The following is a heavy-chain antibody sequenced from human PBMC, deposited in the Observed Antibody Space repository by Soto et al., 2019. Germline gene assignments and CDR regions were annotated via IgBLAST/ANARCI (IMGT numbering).Heavy chain of an antibody. Sequence: PXGCLRLSCAVCGFSFTSYSVSWVRQAPGEGLEWVANIQQDGSEKYYVDSVKGRFTISRDNAKNSLYLQMNSLRAEDTAVYYCARHLPGHCTTTDCYSYFDYWGQRTLVTVSS. CDR1: GFSFTSYS. D-gene: IGHD2-2*02. V-gene: IGHV3-7*03. CDR3: ARHLPGHCTTTDCYSYFDY. CDR2: IQQDGSEK. J-gene: IGHJ4*02.